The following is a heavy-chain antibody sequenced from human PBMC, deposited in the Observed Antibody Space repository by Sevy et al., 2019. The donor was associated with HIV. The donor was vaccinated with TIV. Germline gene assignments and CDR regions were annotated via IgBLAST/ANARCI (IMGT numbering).Heavy chain of an antibody. CDR2: IKPDGSVK. CDR3: ARDTNYFYVDV. J-gene: IGHJ6*03. CDR1: GFSVSNYW. V-gene: IGHV3-7*01. D-gene: IGHD1-1*01. Sequence: GGSLRLSCVVSGFSVSNYWMTWVRQAPGKGLEWVANIKPDGSVKSNVDSGKGRFTIPRDNAKNSLSLQMNSLSAEDTAVYYCARDTNYFYVDVWGKGTTVTVSS.